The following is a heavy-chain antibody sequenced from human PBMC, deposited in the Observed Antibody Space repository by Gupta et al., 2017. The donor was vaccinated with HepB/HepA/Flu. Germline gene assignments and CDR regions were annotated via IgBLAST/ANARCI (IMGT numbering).Heavy chain of an antibody. Sequence: QVQLVQSGAEVKKPGASVKVSCKSSGYPFTTYYIHWVRQAPGQGLEWMGMIDPNGDRTTYTQKFQGRVTMTRDTSTSTVYMELSGLRYEDTAIYYCARNVGRGAPAGLYWYFDLWGRGTLVTVSS. J-gene: IGHJ2*01. CDR1: GYPFTTYY. CDR3: ARNVGRGAPAGLYWYFDL. D-gene: IGHD6-19*01. CDR2: IDPNGDRT. V-gene: IGHV1-46*01.